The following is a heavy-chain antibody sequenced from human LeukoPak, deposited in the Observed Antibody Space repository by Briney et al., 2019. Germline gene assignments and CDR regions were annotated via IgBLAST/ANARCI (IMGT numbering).Heavy chain of an antibody. CDR2: IYTSGST. J-gene: IGHJ5*02. CDR1: GGSISSYY. V-gene: IGHV4-4*07. CDR3: ARDGPWGSTSFWFDP. Sequence: PSETLSLTCTVSGGSISSYYWSWIRQPAGKGLEWIGRIYTSGSTNYNPSLKSRVTMSVDTSKNQFSLKLSSVTAADTAVYYWARDGPWGSTSFWFDPWGQGTLVTVSS. D-gene: IGHD2-2*01.